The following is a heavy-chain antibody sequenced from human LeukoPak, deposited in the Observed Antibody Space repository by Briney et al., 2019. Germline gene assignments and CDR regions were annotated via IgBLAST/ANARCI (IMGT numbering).Heavy chain of an antibody. J-gene: IGHJ5*02. Sequence: ASVKVSCKASGYTFTDYYMHWVRQAPGQGLEWMGWIKPNSGGTNYAHKFQGRVTMTRDTSLNTAYMELNRLISDDTAVYYCAREPVTGTLNFFDPWGQGALVTVTS. CDR1: GYTFTDYY. D-gene: IGHD6-19*01. CDR3: AREPVTGTLNFFDP. CDR2: IKPNSGGT. V-gene: IGHV1-2*02.